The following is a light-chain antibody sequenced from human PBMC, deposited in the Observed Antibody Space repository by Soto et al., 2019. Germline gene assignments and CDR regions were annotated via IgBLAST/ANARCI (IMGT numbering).Light chain of an antibody. CDR2: GAS. J-gene: IGKJ4*01. V-gene: IGKV1-39*01. CDR1: QSISNY. Sequence: DIQMTQSPSSLSASVGDRVIITCRASQSISNYLNWYQQKPGRAPKVLISGASALQSGVPSRFSGSGSGTDFTLTISSLQPEDFATYYCQQSCSTPLTFGGGTRVEIK. CDR3: QQSCSTPLT.